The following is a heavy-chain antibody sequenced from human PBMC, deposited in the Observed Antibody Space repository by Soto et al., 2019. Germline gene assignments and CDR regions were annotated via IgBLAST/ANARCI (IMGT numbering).Heavy chain of an antibody. V-gene: IGHV1-8*01. J-gene: IGHJ5*02. Sequence: QVQLVQSGAEVKKPGASVKVSCKASGYTFTSYDINWVRQATGQGLEWMGWMNPNSGNTGYAQKFQGRVTMTRNTSISTAYMQLSSLRSEDTAVYYCARERSAAGTGWFDPWGQGTLVTVSS. CDR1: GYTFTSYD. D-gene: IGHD6-13*01. CDR2: MNPNSGNT. CDR3: ARERSAAGTGWFDP.